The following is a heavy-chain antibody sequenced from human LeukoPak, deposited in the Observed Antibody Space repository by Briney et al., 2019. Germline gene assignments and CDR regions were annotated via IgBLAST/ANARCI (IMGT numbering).Heavy chain of an antibody. V-gene: IGHV4-34*01. CDR3: ARAPYYYDSSGYPAPRALDI. Sequence: SETLSLTCAVYGGSFSGYYWSWIRQPPGKGLEWIGEINHSGSTNYNPSLKSRVTISVDTSKNQFSLKLSSVTAADTAVYYCARAPYYYDSSGYPAPRALDIWGQGTMVTVSS. CDR2: INHSGST. J-gene: IGHJ3*02. D-gene: IGHD3-22*01. CDR1: GGSFSGYY.